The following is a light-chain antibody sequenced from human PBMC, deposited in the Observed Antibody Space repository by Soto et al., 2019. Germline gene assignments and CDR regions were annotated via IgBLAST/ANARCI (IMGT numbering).Light chain of an antibody. CDR3: QQYNNWSGT. CDR1: QSVSSN. CDR2: GAS. V-gene: IGKV3-15*01. J-gene: IGKJ3*01. Sequence: EIVMTQSPATLSVSPGERATLSCRASQSVSSNLAWYQQKPGQAPRLLIYGASTRATGIPARFSGSGSGTEFTLTISSLQSEGFAVYYCQQYNNWSGTFGPGTKVDIK.